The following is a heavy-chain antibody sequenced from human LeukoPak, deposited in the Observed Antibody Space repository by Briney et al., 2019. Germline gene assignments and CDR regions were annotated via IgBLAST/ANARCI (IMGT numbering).Heavy chain of an antibody. CDR2: IKKDGSEE. CDR3: ARFYDSGWYGHFDY. V-gene: IGHV3-7*01. J-gene: IGHJ4*02. CDR1: GFTFSFYW. D-gene: IGHD6-19*01. Sequence: GGSLRLSCAASGFTFSFYWMSWVRQAPGKGLEWVANIKKDGSEEYYVDSVKGRFTITRDNAQNSLYLQMNSLRAEDTAVYYCARFYDSGWYGHFDYWGQGTLVAVSS.